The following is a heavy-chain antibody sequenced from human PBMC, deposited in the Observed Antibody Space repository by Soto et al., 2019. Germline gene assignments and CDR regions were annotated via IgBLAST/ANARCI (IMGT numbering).Heavy chain of an antibody. CDR2: ISSSGRTI. Sequence: PGGSLRLSCAASGFTFSDYEINWVRQAPGKGLEWVSYISSSGRTIYYADSVKGRFTISRDNTKNSLYLQMYSLRAEDTAVYYCARDKGYSLNYYYGMDVWGQGTTVTVSS. D-gene: IGHD4-4*01. V-gene: IGHV3-48*03. J-gene: IGHJ6*02. CDR1: GFTFSDYE. CDR3: ARDKGYSLNYYYGMDV.